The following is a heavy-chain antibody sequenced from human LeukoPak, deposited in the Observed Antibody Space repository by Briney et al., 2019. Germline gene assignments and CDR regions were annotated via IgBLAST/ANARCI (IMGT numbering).Heavy chain of an antibody. D-gene: IGHD1-26*01. J-gene: IGHJ3*02. V-gene: IGHV4-4*08. Sequence: SETLSLTCTVSGGSISVYHWSWIRQPPGKGLEWIGYLYDTGMTNYSPSLKSRVTISVDTSNNQIPLKLTSVTAADTAIYFCAKEGMGSEATTADGAFDIWGQGTTVTVSS. CDR3: AKEGMGSEATTADGAFDI. CDR2: LYDTGMT. CDR1: GGSISVYH.